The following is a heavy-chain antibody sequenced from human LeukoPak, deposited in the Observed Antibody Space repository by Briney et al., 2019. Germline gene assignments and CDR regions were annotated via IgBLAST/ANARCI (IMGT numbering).Heavy chain of an antibody. CDR1: GYTFTSYG. J-gene: IGHJ4*02. CDR2: ISAYNGNT. V-gene: IGHV1-18*01. CDR3: ARADCSSTSCFSSDY. Sequence: ASVKVSCKASGYTFTSYGISWVQQAPGQGLEWMGWISAYNGNTNYAQKLQGRVTMTTDTSTSTAYMELRSLRSDDTAVYYCARADCSSTSCFSSDYWGQGTLVTVSS. D-gene: IGHD2-2*01.